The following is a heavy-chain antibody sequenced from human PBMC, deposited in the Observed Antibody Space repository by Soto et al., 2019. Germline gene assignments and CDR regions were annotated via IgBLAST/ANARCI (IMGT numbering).Heavy chain of an antibody. CDR3: AREGAAPYYYYGMDV. D-gene: IGHD6-6*01. V-gene: IGHV4-31*03. CDR1: GGSISSGGYF. Sequence: QVQLQESGPGLVKPSQTLSLTCTVSGGSISSGGYFWSWIRQHPGKGLEWIGFIYYSGSTYYNPSLKRRVTISVATSKNQFSLKLSSVPAADTAVYYCAREGAAPYYYYGMDVWGQGTTVTVSS. CDR2: IYYSGST. J-gene: IGHJ6*02.